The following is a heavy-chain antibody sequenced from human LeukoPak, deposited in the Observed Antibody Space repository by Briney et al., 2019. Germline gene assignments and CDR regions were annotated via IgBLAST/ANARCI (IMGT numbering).Heavy chain of an antibody. CDR1: GFMFSNSW. Sequence: PGGSLRLSRAASGFMFSNSWMSWVRQAPGKGLEWVANIKEDGSEKYYVDSVKGRFTISRDNAKNSLYLQMNSLRAEDTAVYYCTRDEYWGQGTLVTVSS. J-gene: IGHJ4*02. CDR3: TRDEY. V-gene: IGHV3-7*01. CDR2: IKEDGSEK.